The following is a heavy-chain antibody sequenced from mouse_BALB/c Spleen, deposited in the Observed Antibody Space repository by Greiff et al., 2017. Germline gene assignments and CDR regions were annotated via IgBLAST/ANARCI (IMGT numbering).Heavy chain of an antibody. CDR2: IDTSDSYT. CDR1: GHTFTDYW. Sequence: HVQLQQPGAELVMPGASVKMSCKASGHTFTDYWMHWVKQRPGQGLEWIGAIDTSDSYTSYNQKFKDKATLTVDESSSTAYMQLSSLTSEDSAVYYCARWGITAYAMDYWGQGTTVTVSS. J-gene: IGHJ4*01. V-gene: IGHV1-69*01. D-gene: IGHD2-4*01. CDR3: ARWGITAYAMDY.